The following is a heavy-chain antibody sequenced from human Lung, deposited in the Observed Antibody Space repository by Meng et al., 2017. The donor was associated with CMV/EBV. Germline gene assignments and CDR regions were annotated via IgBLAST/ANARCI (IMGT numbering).Heavy chain of an antibody. J-gene: IGHJ4*02. CDR2: ISSSGSTI. D-gene: IGHD3-9*01. Sequence: LXXAASGFTFSSYEMNWVRQAPGKGLEWVSYISSSGSTIYYADSVKGRFTISRDNAKNSLYLQMNSLRAEDTAVYYCARTRFFDWLLYPFDYWGQGTXVTVSS. CDR1: GFTFSSYE. V-gene: IGHV3-48*03. CDR3: ARTRFFDWLLYPFDY.